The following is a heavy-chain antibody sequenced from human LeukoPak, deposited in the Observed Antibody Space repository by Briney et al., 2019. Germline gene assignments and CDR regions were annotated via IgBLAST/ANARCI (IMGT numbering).Heavy chain of an antibody. Sequence: EASVKVSCKASGGTFSSYAISWVRQAPGQGLEWMGWISAYNGNTNYAQKLQGRVTMTTDTSTSTAYMELRSLRSDDTAVYYCATSSGYPGPNYYYGMDVWGQGTTVTVSS. J-gene: IGHJ6*02. CDR2: ISAYNGNT. CDR3: ATSSGYPGPNYYYGMDV. V-gene: IGHV1-18*01. D-gene: IGHD6-19*01. CDR1: GGTFSSYA.